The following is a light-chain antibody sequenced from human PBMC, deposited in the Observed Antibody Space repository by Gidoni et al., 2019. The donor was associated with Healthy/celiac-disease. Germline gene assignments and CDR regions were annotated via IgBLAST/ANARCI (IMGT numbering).Light chain of an antibody. V-gene: IGLV1-40*01. CDR1: SSNIGAGYD. CDR2: GNS. Sequence: QSVLTQPPSVSGAPGQRVTIPCTGSSSNIGAGYDVHWYQQLPGTAPKLLIYGNSNRPSGVPDRFSGSKSGTSASLAITGLQAEDEADYYCQSYDSIWVFGGGTKLTVL. J-gene: IGLJ3*02. CDR3: QSYDSIWV.